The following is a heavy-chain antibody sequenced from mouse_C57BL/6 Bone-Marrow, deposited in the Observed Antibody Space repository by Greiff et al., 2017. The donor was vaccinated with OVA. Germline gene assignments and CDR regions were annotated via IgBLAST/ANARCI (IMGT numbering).Heavy chain of an antibody. CDR3: TTTVVATRYFDV. CDR1: GFNIKDDY. J-gene: IGHJ1*03. Sequence: EVQLVESGAELVRPGASVKLSCTASGFNIKDDYMHWVKQRPEQGLEWIGWIDPENGDTEYASKFQGKATITADTSSNTAYRQLSSLTSEDTAVYYCTTTVVATRYFDVWGTGTTVTVSS. D-gene: IGHD1-1*01. CDR2: IDPENGDT. V-gene: IGHV14-4*01.